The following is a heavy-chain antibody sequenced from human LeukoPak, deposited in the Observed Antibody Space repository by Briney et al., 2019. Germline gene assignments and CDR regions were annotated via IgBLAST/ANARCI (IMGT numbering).Heavy chain of an antibody. CDR1: GFTFSSYA. CDR2: ISYDGSNK. Sequence: GGSLGLSCAASGFTFSSYAMHWVRQAPGKGLEWVAVISYDGSNKYYADSVKGRFTISRDNSKNTLYLQMNSLRAEDTAVYYCARDDYDSSGYAPYYYYGMDVWGQGTTVTVSS. CDR3: ARDDYDSSGYAPYYYYGMDV. J-gene: IGHJ6*02. V-gene: IGHV3-30-3*01. D-gene: IGHD3-22*01.